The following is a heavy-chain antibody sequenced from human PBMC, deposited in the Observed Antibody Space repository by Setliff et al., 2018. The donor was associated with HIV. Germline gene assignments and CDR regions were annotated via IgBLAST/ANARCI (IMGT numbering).Heavy chain of an antibody. Sequence: GGSLRLSCTTSGFNFGDYGMSWVRQAPGKGLEWVSYIRSSSRTIYYADSVKGRFTISRDNAKNSLYLQMNSLRAEDTAVYYCARDRGYYYGSGSYSPYFDYWGQGTQVTV. CDR2: IRSSSRTI. V-gene: IGHV3-48*04. CDR3: ARDRGYYYGSGSYSPYFDY. J-gene: IGHJ4*02. D-gene: IGHD3-10*01. CDR1: GFNFGDYG.